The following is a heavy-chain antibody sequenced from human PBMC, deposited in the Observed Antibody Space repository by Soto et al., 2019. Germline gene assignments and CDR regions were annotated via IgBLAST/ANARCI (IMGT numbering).Heavy chain of an antibody. D-gene: IGHD6-6*01. Sequence: QVQLVQSGAEVKKPGASVKVSCKASGYIFRSHGVSWMRQAPGLGLEWMGWISHYNGNTNYAQNLQGRITMTTDTSTSTDYMELRRLRSDDTAVYYCARFEYRSTDPLRYAFDIWGQGTMVTVSS. CDR2: ISHYNGNT. V-gene: IGHV1-18*01. CDR3: ARFEYRSTDPLRYAFDI. CDR1: GYIFRSHG. J-gene: IGHJ3*02.